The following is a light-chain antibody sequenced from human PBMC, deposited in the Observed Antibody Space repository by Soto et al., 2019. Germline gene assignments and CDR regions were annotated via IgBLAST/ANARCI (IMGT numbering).Light chain of an antibody. CDR3: QYYGSSPRT. Sequence: EIVLTQSPGTLSLSPGEGATLSCRASQSVTSSYLAWYQQKPGQAPRLLIYGASSRATGIPDRFSGSGSGTDFTLTISRLEPEDFAVYYCQYYGSSPRTFGQGTRVEIK. CDR2: GAS. V-gene: IGKV3-20*01. CDR1: QSVTSSY. J-gene: IGKJ1*01.